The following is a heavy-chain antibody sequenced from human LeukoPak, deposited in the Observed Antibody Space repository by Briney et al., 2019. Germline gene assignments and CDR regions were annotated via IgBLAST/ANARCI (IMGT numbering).Heavy chain of an antibody. Sequence: GGSLRLSCLASGFTFGAYVLHWVRQAPGKGLEWVAVISFDGTNKDYADSVKGRFTISRDNSKNTLYLQMNSLRAEDTAVYYCAKHPGDFWSGYYVDYWGQGTLVTVSS. CDR2: ISFDGTNK. D-gene: IGHD3-3*01. CDR3: AKHPGDFWSGYYVDY. CDR1: GFTFGAYV. J-gene: IGHJ4*02. V-gene: IGHV3-30-3*02.